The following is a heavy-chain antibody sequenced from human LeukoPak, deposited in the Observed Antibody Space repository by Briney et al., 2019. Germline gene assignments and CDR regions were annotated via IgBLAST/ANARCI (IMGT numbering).Heavy chain of an antibody. CDR3: ASGYGYSSSWYWFDP. J-gene: IGHJ5*02. Sequence: PSETLSLTCTVSGGSISSYYWSWIRQPAGKGLEWIGRIYTSGSTNYNPSLKSRVTMSVDTSKNQFSLKLSPVTAADTAVYYCASGYGYSSSWYWFDPWGQGTLVTVSS. D-gene: IGHD6-13*01. V-gene: IGHV4-4*07. CDR2: IYTSGST. CDR1: GGSISSYY.